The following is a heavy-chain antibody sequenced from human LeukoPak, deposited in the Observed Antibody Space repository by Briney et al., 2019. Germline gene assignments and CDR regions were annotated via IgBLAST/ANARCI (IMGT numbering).Heavy chain of an antibody. CDR2: IYNSGST. V-gene: IGHV4-39*01. Sequence: SETLSLTCTVSGGSISSSSYYWGWIRQPPGKGVEWIGNIYNSGSTYYSPSLKSRFTISVDTSKNQFSLKLSSVTAADTAVYYCAREYSSSSTSYFDYWGQGTLVTVSS. J-gene: IGHJ4*02. D-gene: IGHD6-19*01. CDR1: GGSISSSSYY. CDR3: AREYSSSSTSYFDY.